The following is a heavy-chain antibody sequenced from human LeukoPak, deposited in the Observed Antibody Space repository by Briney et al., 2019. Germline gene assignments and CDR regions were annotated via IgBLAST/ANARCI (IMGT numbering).Heavy chain of an antibody. CDR2: ISSSGSTI. CDR1: GFTFSSYE. J-gene: IGHJ4*02. V-gene: IGHV3-48*03. D-gene: IGHD6-13*01. Sequence: GGSLRLSCAASGFTFSSYEMNWVRQAPGKGLEWVSYISSSGSTIYYADSVKGRFTISRDNAKNSLYLQMNSLRAEDTAVYYCARELREYSSSGGSVIGFDYWGQGTLVTVSS. CDR3: ARELREYSSSGGSVIGFDY.